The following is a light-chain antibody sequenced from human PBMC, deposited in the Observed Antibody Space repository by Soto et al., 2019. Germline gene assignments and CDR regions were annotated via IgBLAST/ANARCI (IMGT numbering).Light chain of an antibody. CDR3: SSFTTIGTLV. CDR1: NSDVGSSIY. CDR2: EVS. Sequence: QSALTQPASVSGSPGQSITISCTGTNSDVGSSIYVSWYQQHPGKAPKLVIFEVSNRPSGISDRFSGSKSGIMASLTIAGLQAEDEADYYCSSFTTIGTLVFGGGTKLTVL. J-gene: IGLJ2*01. V-gene: IGLV2-14*01.